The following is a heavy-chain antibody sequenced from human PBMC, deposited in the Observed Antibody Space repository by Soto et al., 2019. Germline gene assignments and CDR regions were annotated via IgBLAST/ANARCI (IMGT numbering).Heavy chain of an antibody. Sequence: ASVKVSCKASGYTFTSYAMHWVRQAPGQRLEWMGWINAGNGNTKYSQKFQGRVTITRDTSISTAYMELSSLRSEDTAVYYCARSPSWETTVTPYYFDYWGQGTLVTVSS. D-gene: IGHD4-4*01. CDR2: INAGNGNT. CDR1: GYTFTSYA. J-gene: IGHJ4*02. CDR3: ARSPSWETTVTPYYFDY. V-gene: IGHV1-3*01.